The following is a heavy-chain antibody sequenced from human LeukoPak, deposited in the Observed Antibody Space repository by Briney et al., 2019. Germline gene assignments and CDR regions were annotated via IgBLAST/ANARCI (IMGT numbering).Heavy chain of an antibody. CDR2: IYHSGSA. CDR1: GGSISSNDYY. CDR3: ARVYYDSSGYRRFDP. Sequence: SETLSLTCTVSGGSISSNDYYWAWIRQPPGKALEWIGIIYHSGSAYYNPSLKSRVTLSVETSKNQFSLKLTSVTAADTAVYYCARVYYDSSGYRRFDPWGQGTLVTVSS. V-gene: IGHV4-39*07. D-gene: IGHD3-22*01. J-gene: IGHJ5*02.